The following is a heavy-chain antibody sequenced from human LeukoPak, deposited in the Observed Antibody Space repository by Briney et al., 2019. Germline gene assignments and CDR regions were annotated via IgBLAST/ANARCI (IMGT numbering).Heavy chain of an antibody. Sequence: GGSLRLSCAASGFTFSSYSMNWVRQAPGKGLEWVSYISSSSSTIYYADSVKGRFTISRDNARNSLYLQMNSLRAEDTAVYYCARGPDHYDSSGYYLGDAFDIWGQGTMVTVSS. J-gene: IGHJ3*02. CDR3: ARGPDHYDSSGYYLGDAFDI. D-gene: IGHD3-22*01. CDR1: GFTFSSYS. V-gene: IGHV3-48*01. CDR2: ISSSSSTI.